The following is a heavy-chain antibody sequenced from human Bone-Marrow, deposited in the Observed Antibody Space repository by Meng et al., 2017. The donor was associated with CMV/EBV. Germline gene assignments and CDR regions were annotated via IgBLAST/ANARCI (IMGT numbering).Heavy chain of an antibody. Sequence: GESLKISCAASGFTFSSYGMHWVRQAPGKGLEWVAFIRYDGSNKYYADSVKGRFTISRDNSKNTLYLQMNSLRVEDTAVYYCARDLRKEYGRDVWGRGTTVTVSS. CDR3: ARDLRKEYGRDV. CDR2: IRYDGSNK. J-gene: IGHJ6*02. V-gene: IGHV3-30*02. CDR1: GFTFSSYG.